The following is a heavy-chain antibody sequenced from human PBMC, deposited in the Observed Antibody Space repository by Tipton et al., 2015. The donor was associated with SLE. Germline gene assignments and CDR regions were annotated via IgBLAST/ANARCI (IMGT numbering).Heavy chain of an antibody. CDR1: GYTFVSYW. CDR2: IDPTDSYA. CDR3: ARHMKGLHFCSPTACSQDN. V-gene: IGHV5-10-1*01. J-gene: IGHJ4*02. D-gene: IGHD3-3*02. Sequence: QLVQSGAEVKKPGESLKISCETSGYTFVSYWISWVRQMPGKGLEWMGRIDPTDSYANYSPSFQGRVTISLDKSISTAYLQWSSLEASDTAMYYCARHMKGLHFCSPTACSQDNWGQGTLVTVSS.